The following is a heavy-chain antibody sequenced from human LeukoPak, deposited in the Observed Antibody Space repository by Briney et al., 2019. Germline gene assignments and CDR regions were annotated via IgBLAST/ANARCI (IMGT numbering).Heavy chain of an antibody. V-gene: IGHV4-59*08. CDR2: ICYSGST. J-gene: IGHJ4*02. Sequence: SETLSLTCTVSGGSISSYYWSWIRQPPGKGLEWIGYICYSGSTNYNPSLKSRVTISVDTSKNQFSLKLSSVTAADTAVYYCARHVGYNYGHADYWGQGTLVTVSS. D-gene: IGHD5-18*01. CDR3: ARHVGYNYGHADY. CDR1: GGSISSYY.